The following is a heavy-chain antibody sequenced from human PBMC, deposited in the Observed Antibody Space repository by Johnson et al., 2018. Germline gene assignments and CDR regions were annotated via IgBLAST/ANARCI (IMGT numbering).Heavy chain of an antibody. Sequence: VQLLQSGGGLVQPGGSLRLSCAASGFTFSSYDMHWVRQATGKGLEWVSAIGTAGDTYYPGSVKGRFPISRENAKKSLSLQMNSLRAGDTAVYYCARVPSNSDHMDVWGKGTTVTVSS. CDR3: ARVPSNSDHMDV. D-gene: IGHD4-11*01. J-gene: IGHJ6*03. CDR2: IGTAGDT. V-gene: IGHV3-13*01. CDR1: GFTFSSYD.